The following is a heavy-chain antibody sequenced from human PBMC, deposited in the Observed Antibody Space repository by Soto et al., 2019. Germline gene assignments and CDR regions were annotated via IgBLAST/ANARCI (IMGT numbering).Heavy chain of an antibody. CDR3: ARKDSGYADYMDV. V-gene: IGHV4-31*03. Sequence: QVQLQESGPGLVKPSQTLSLTCTVSGGSISSGGYYWSWIRQHPGKGLEWIGYIYYSGSTYHNPSLKSRVTMSVDTSENQFSLRLSSVTAADTAVYYCARKDSGYADYMDVWGKGTTVTVSS. CDR1: GGSISSGGYY. J-gene: IGHJ6*03. CDR2: IYYSGST. D-gene: IGHD5-12*01.